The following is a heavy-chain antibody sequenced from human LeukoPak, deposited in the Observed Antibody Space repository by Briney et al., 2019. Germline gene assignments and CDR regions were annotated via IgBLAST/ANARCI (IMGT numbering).Heavy chain of an antibody. D-gene: IGHD5-12*01. CDR1: GGTFSSYA. CDR2: IIPIFGTA. CDR3: ARGGGYSGYDPGAYYYYYMDV. Sequence: ASVKASCKASGGTFSSYAISWVRQAPGQGLEWMGGIIPIFGTANYAQKFQGRVTITTDESTSTAYMELSSLRSEDTAVYYCARGGGYSGYDPGAYYYYYMDVWGKGTTVTVSS. V-gene: IGHV1-69*05. J-gene: IGHJ6*03.